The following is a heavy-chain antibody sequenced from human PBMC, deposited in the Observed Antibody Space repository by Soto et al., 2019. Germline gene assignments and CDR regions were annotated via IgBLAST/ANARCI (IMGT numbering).Heavy chain of an antibody. CDR3: ARTLLLYYYYGMDV. D-gene: IGHD3-22*01. CDR2: ISSSGSTI. V-gene: IGHV3-48*03. J-gene: IGHJ6*02. Sequence: GGSLRLSCAASGFTFSSYEMNWVHQAPGKGLEWVSYISSSGSTIYYADSVKGRFTISRXXXXXXXXXXXXXXXXXXTAVYYCARTLLLYYYYGMDVWGQGTTVTVSS. CDR1: GFTFSSYE.